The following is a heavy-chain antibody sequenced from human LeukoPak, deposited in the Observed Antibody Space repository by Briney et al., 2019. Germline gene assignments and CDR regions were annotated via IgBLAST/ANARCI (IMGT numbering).Heavy chain of an antibody. D-gene: IGHD5/OR15-5a*01. CDR1: GFTFGSYG. V-gene: IGHV3-53*04. CDR2: IYSGGSA. J-gene: IGHJ4*02. CDR3: ARGKSVLDY. Sequence: PGGSLRLSCAASGFTFGSYGVHWVRQAPGKGLEWVSVIYSGGSAYYADSVKGRFSTSRHNSKNTLYLQMNSLRTEDTAVYYCARGKSVLDYWGQGTLVTVSS.